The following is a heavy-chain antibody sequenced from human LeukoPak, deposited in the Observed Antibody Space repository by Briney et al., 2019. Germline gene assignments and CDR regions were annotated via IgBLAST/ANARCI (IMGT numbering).Heavy chain of an antibody. D-gene: IGHD4-17*01. CDR3: ARVLYGDYPSAY. J-gene: IGHJ4*02. CDR2: ISGTTGRI. Sequence: GESLRLSCAASGFTFSTSTMNRVRQAPGRGLEWISYISGTTGRIHYADSVKGRFTISRDNAENSLYLQMNSLRDDDTAVYYCARVLYGDYPSAYWGQGTLVTVSS. V-gene: IGHV3-48*02. CDR1: GFTFSTST.